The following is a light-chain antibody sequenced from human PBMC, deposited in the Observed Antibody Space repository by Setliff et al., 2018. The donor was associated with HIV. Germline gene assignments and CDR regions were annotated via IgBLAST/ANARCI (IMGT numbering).Light chain of an antibody. V-gene: IGLV2-23*02. J-gene: IGLJ1*01. CDR3: CSYAGSGTLYV. Sequence: QSALAQPASVSGSPGQSITISCTGTSSDVGSYKLVSWYQQHPGKAPKVMIYEVTKRPSGVSNRFPGSKSANTASLTISGLQAEDEADYYCCSYAGSGTLYVFGTGTKVT. CDR2: EVT. CDR1: SSDVGSYKL.